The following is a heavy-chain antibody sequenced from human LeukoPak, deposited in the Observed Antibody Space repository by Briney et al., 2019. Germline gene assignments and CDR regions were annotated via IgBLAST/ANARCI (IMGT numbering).Heavy chain of an antibody. J-gene: IGHJ4*02. CDR3: AREQTPSTIFGVVIPMDY. CDR2: ISSSSSYI. V-gene: IGHV3-21*01. D-gene: IGHD3-3*01. CDR1: GFTFSSYS. Sequence: GGSLRLSCAASGFTFSSYSMNWVRQAPGKGLEWVSSISSSSSYIYYADSVKGRFTISRDNAKNSLYLQMNSLRAEDTAVYYCAREQTPSTIFGVVIPMDYWGQGTLVTVSS.